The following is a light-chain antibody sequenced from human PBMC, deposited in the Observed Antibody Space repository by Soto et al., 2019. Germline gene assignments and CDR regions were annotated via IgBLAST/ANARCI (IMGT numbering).Light chain of an antibody. CDR1: QSVSSY. CDR2: DAS. CDR3: QQRSNWRT. J-gene: IGKJ2*01. V-gene: IGKV3-11*01. Sequence: EIVLTQSPATLSLSPGERATLSCRASQSVSSYLAWYQQKPCQAPRLLIYDASNRATGIPARFSGSGSGTDFTLTISSLEPEDFAVYYCQQRSNWRTLGQGTKLEIK.